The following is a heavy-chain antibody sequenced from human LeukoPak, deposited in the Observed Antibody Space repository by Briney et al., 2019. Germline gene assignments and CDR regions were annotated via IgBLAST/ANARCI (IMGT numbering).Heavy chain of an antibody. V-gene: IGHV1-8*01. CDR2: MNPNNGNT. D-gene: IGHD5-12*01. J-gene: IGHJ6*02. CDR3: ARASPDIVATISYYYGMDV. CDR1: GFTFTSYD. Sequence: ASVKVSCKASGFTFTSYDINWVRQASGQGLEWMGWMNPNNGNTGYAQKFQGRVTMTRDTSISTAYMELRGLRSEDTAVYYCARASPDIVATISYYYGMDVWGQGTTVTVSS.